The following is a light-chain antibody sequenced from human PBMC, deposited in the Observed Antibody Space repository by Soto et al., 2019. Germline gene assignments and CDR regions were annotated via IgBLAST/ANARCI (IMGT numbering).Light chain of an antibody. J-gene: IGKJ1*01. CDR2: DTS. CDR1: QGIGDT. CDR3: QQRSNWPRT. Sequence: EIELTQSPRHLSLSPGEGVTLSCRASQGIGDTLAWYQHKPGQTPRLLIYDTSTRATGVPARFSGSGSGTDFTLTISSLEPEDFTRYYCQQRSNWPRTFGEGAKVDVK. V-gene: IGKV3-11*01.